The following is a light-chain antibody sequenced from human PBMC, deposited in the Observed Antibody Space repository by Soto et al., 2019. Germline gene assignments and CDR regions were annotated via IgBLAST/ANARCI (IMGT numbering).Light chain of an antibody. CDR3: QSHDSSLHASV. V-gene: IGLV1-40*01. J-gene: IGLJ1*01. CDR1: SSNIGAGYD. CDR2: GNT. Sequence: QSVLTQPPSVSGAPGQRVTISCTGSSSNIGAGYDVHWYLQLPGTAPKLLIYGNTNRPSGVPDRFSGSKSGSSASLAITGLQAEDEADYYGQSHDSSLHASVFGTGTKLTVL.